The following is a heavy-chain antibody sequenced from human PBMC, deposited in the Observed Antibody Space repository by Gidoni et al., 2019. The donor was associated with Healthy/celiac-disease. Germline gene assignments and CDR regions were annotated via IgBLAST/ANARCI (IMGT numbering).Heavy chain of an antibody. D-gene: IGHD2-15*01. CDR3: ARATFSGFVVVVAATGPIFDY. CDR1: GYTFTSYG. CDR2: ISAYNGNT. Sequence: QVQLVQSGAEVKKPGASVKVSCKASGYTFTSYGISWVRQAPGQGLEWMGWISAYNGNTNYAQKIQGRVTMTTDTSPSTAYMELRSLRSDDTAVYYCARATFSGFVVVVAATGPIFDYWGQGTLVTVSS. V-gene: IGHV1-18*01. J-gene: IGHJ4*02.